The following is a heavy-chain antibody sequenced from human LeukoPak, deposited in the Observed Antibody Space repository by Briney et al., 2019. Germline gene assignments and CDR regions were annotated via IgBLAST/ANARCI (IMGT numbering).Heavy chain of an antibody. V-gene: IGHV3-74*01. Sequence: PGGSLRLSCEASGFPFSNYWMHWVRQAPGKGLLWVSRISKDGTTTNYADSVKGRFTISRDNAKNSLYLQMNSLRAEDTALYYCAKERLSSGCLDYWGQGTLVTVSS. D-gene: IGHD6-19*01. CDR2: ISKDGTTT. CDR1: GFPFSNYW. J-gene: IGHJ4*02. CDR3: AKERLSSGCLDY.